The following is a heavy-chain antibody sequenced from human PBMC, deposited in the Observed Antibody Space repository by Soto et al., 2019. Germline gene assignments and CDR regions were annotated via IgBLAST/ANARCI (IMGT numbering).Heavy chain of an antibody. CDR2: ISYDGSNK. Sequence: GGSLRLSCAASGFTFSSDGMHWVRQAPGKGLEWVAVISYDGSNKYYADSVKGRFTISRDNSKNTLYLQMNSLRAEDTAVYYCAKDRGDDFWSGYYSSFDYWGQGTLVTVSS. J-gene: IGHJ4*02. CDR3: AKDRGDDFWSGYYSSFDY. CDR1: GFTFSSDG. V-gene: IGHV3-30*18. D-gene: IGHD3-3*01.